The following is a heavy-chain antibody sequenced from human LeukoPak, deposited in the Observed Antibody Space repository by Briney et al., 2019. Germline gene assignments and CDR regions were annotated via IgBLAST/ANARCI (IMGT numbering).Heavy chain of an antibody. CDR3: AELGITMIGGV. D-gene: IGHD3-10*02. CDR1: GFTFGDYG. Sequence: GGSLRLSCIASGFTFGDYGMNWVRQAPGKGLEWVSAISGSGGSTYYADSVKGRFTISRDNSKNTLYLQMNSLRAEDTAVYYCAELGITMIGGVWGKGTTVTISS. V-gene: IGHV3-23*01. J-gene: IGHJ6*04. CDR2: ISGSGGST.